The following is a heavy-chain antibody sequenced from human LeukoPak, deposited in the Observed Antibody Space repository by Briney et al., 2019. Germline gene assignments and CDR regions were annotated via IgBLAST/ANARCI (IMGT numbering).Heavy chain of an antibody. J-gene: IGHJ4*02. CDR3: AHSPNSGYDTVLSQ. D-gene: IGHD5-12*01. Sequence: SGPTLVKPTQTLTLTCTFSGFSLSTSGVGVGWIRQPPGRALERLALIYWNDDKRYSPSLKSRLTITKDTSKNQVVLRMTNMDPVDTATYFCAHSPNSGYDTVLSQWGQGTLVTVSS. V-gene: IGHV2-5*01. CDR2: IYWNDDK. CDR1: GFSLSTSGVG.